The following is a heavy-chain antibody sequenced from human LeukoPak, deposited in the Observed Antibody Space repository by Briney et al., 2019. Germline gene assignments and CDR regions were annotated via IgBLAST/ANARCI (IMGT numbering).Heavy chain of an antibody. CDR1: GFAFSSYA. CDR2: ISYDGSNK. D-gene: IGHD2/OR15-2a*01. J-gene: IGHJ4*02. V-gene: IGHV3-30-3*01. Sequence: GGSLRLSCAASGFAFSSYAMHWVRQAPGKGLEWVAVISYDGSNKYYADSVEGRFTISRDNSKNTLYLQMNSLRAEDTAVYYCARDRSLLFDYWGQGTLVTVSS. CDR3: ARDRSLLFDY.